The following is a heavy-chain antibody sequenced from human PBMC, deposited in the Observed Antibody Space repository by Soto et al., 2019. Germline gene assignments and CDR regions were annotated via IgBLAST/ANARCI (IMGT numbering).Heavy chain of an antibody. CDR1: GDTMYGTGYY. Sequence: PSGTLSLGCRVSGDTMYGTGYYWAWIRRPPGKGLEGLGSSDYSWSTQYNTSLKRRLTMSVDKSKNQFYLKLRSVTAGATVVYYCARSSSRAFRPLEGVDPMDRWGLANPVTVS. D-gene: IGHD3-3*01. J-gene: IGHJ5*02. V-gene: IGHV4-39*01. CDR3: ARSSSRAFRPLEGVDPMDR. CDR2: SDYSWST.